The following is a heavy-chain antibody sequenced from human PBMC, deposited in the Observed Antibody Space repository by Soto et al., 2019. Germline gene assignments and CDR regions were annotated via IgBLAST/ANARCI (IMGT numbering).Heavy chain of an antibody. CDR1: GFTFNTYG. CDR2: ISYDGSEK. CDR3: AKSPNFYCSSPNCYKYYFDH. J-gene: IGHJ4*02. V-gene: IGHV3-30*18. D-gene: IGHD2-2*02. Sequence: QEQLVESGGGVVQPGKSLRLSCAASGFTFNTYGMHWVRQAPGKGLEWVAVISYDGSEKYYVDSVKGRFTTSKDNSKNTLYLQMNSLRPEDTAVYYCAKSPNFYCSSPNCYKYYFDHWGQGTRVTVSS.